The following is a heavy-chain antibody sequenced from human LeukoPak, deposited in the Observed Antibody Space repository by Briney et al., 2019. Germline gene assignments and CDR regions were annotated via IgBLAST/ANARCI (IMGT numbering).Heavy chain of an antibody. CDR2: IDWDDDK. V-gene: IGHV2-70*04. J-gene: IGHJ5*02. Sequence: SGPALVKPTQTPTLTCTFSGFSLSTSGMRVSWIRQPPGKALEWLARIDWDDDKFYSTSLKTRLTISKDTSKNQVVLTMTNMDPVDTATYYCARTHFSFGTSAPYNWFDPWGQGTLVTVSS. D-gene: IGHD3-10*01. CDR1: GFSLSTSGMR. CDR3: ARTHFSFGTSAPYNWFDP.